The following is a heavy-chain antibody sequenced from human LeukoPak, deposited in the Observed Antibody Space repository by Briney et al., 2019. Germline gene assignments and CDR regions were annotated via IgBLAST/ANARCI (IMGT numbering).Heavy chain of an antibody. Sequence: GGSLRLSCVASGFTFSNYWMNWARQAPGKGLEWVANIKQDGSEKNYVDSVKGRFTIPRDNAKNSLYLQMNSLRAEDTAVYYCASTNSFDYWGQGTLVTVSS. CDR3: ASTNSFDY. D-gene: IGHD2-2*01. CDR2: IKQDGSEK. CDR1: GFTFSNYW. J-gene: IGHJ4*02. V-gene: IGHV3-7*01.